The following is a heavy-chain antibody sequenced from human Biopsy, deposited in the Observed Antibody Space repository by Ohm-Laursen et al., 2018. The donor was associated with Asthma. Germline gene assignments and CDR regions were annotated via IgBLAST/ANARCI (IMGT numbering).Heavy chain of an antibody. CDR1: GFSFSNFA. V-gene: IGHV3-30*01. Sequence: TLSLTCAASGFSFSNFAIHWVRQAPGKGLEWVGVISKDASTQDYADSVKGRFTMARDDSKNTLDLQMNSLREEDTAVYYCVRDGTDDAFDIWGQGTVVSVSS. D-gene: IGHD1-1*01. J-gene: IGHJ3*02. CDR3: VRDGTDDAFDI. CDR2: ISKDASTQ.